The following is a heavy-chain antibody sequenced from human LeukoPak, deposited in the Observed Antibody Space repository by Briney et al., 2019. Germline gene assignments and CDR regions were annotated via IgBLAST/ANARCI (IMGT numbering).Heavy chain of an antibody. CDR3: AKDGWFGELSSD. CDR1: GFIFNNYA. D-gene: IGHD3-10*01. CDR2: ISWNSGSI. V-gene: IGHV3-9*01. J-gene: IGHJ4*02. Sequence: GRSLRLSCAGSGFIFNNYAMHWVRQPPGKGLEWVSGISWNSGSIDYADSVKGRFTISRDNAKNSLYLQMNSLRAEDTAVYYCAKDGWFGELSSDWGQGTLVTVSS.